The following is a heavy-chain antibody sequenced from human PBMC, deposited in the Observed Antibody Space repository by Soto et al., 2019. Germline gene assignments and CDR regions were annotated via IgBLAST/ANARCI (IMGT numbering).Heavy chain of an antibody. Sequence: QVQLQESGPGLVKPSQTLSLTCTVSGGSISSGDYYWSWIRQPPGKGLEWIGYIYYSGSTYYNPSLQSRVTISVDTSKNQFSLKLSSVTAADTAVYYCARDRMGSYEGPGVDYWGQGTLVTVSS. CDR3: ARDRMGSYEGPGVDY. J-gene: IGHJ4*02. V-gene: IGHV4-30-4*01. D-gene: IGHD3-16*01. CDR1: GGSISSGDYY. CDR2: IYYSGST.